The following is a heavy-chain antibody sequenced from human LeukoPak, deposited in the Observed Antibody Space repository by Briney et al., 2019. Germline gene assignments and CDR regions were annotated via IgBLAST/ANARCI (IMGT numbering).Heavy chain of an antibody. V-gene: IGHV3-30*02. J-gene: IGHJ4*02. CDR3: ARVRWGGLYYFDY. CDR2: IRYDGNIQ. Sequence: GGSLRLSCAASGFTFSNYGMHWVRQAPGKGLEWLTFIRYDGNIQYYADSVKGRFTISRDNSKKTLYLQMNSLRAEDTAVYYCARVRWGGLYYFDYWGQGTLVTVSS. CDR1: GFTFSNYG. D-gene: IGHD3-16*01.